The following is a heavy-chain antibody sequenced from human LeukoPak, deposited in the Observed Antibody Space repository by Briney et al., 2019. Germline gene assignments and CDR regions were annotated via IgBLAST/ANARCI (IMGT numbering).Heavy chain of an antibody. Sequence: SETLSLTCTVSGGSISSSSYYWGWIRQPPGKGLEWIGSIYYSGSTNYNPSLRSRVTISIDTSKSQFSLKLSSVAAADTAVYYCARVTVEMATIMAWYFDLWGRGTLVTVSS. V-gene: IGHV4-39*07. CDR2: IYYSGST. J-gene: IGHJ2*01. CDR1: GGSISSSSYY. D-gene: IGHD5-24*01. CDR3: ARVTVEMATIMAWYFDL.